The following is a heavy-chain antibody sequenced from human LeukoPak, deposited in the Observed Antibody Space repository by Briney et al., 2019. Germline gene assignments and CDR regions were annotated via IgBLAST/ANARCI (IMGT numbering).Heavy chain of an antibody. CDR2: INHSGST. J-gene: IGHJ4*02. Sequence: SETLSLTCAVYGGSFSGYYWSWIRQPPGKGLEWIGEINHSGSTNYNPSLKSRVTISVDTSKNQFSLKLSSVTAADTAVYYCARQHTYDFWSGYYPQRYYFDYWGQGTLVTVSS. V-gene: IGHV4-34*01. CDR1: GGSFSGYY. D-gene: IGHD3-3*01. CDR3: ARQHTYDFWSGYYPQRYYFDY.